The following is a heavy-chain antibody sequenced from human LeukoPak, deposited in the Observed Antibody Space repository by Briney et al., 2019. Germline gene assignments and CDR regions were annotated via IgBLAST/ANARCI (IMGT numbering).Heavy chain of an antibody. CDR2: IYYSGST. CDR3: AMGGFTVTTMGYFDY. Sequence: SETLSLTCTVSGGSISIGGYYWSWIRQHPGKGLEWIGYIYYSGSTYYNPSLKSRVTISVDTSKNQFSLKLSSVTAADTAVYYCAMGGFTVTTMGYFDYWGQGTLVTVSS. V-gene: IGHV4-31*03. CDR1: GGSISIGGYY. D-gene: IGHD4-17*01. J-gene: IGHJ4*02.